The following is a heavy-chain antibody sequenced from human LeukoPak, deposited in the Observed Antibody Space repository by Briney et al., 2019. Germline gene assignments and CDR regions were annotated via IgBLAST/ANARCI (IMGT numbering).Heavy chain of an antibody. V-gene: IGHV3-7*04. CDR1: GFTFDDYA. CDR3: ARAYFDY. Sequence: PGGSLRLSCAASGFTFDDYAMHWVRQAPGKGLEWVANIKQDGSEKYYVDSVKGRFTISRDNAKNSLYLQMNSLRAEDTAVYYCARAYFDYWGQGTLVTVSS. CDR2: IKQDGSEK. J-gene: IGHJ4*02.